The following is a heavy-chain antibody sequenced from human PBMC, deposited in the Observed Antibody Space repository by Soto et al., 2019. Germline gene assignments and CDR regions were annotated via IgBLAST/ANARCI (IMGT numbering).Heavy chain of an antibody. CDR2: ISYDGSNQ. CDR1: GFTFSYYG. CDR3: AKSKPYYGSGSYYPFYYGMDV. V-gene: IGHV3-30*18. J-gene: IGHJ6*02. Sequence: GGSLRLSCASSGFTFSYYGMHWVRQAPGKGLEWLAVISYDGSNQYCADSVKGRFTISRDNSKKTLFLQMNSLRPEDTAVYYCAKSKPYYGSGSYYPFYYGMDVWGQGTTVTVSS. D-gene: IGHD3-10*01.